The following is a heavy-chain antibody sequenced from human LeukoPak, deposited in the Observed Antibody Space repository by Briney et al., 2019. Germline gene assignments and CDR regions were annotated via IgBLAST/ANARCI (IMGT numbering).Heavy chain of an antibody. V-gene: IGHV4-39*01. J-gene: IGHJ6*03. CDR2: ISYSGGT. D-gene: IGHD6-13*01. CDR1: GVSISTSSHY. Sequence: SETLSLTCTVCGVSISTSSHYWGCMRAPPGKGLEGRGYISYSGGTYYNPSLKSRVTISVDTSKNQFSLKLSSVTAADSAVYYCARGGSKTTAGEYYMDVWGKGTTVIVSS. CDR3: ARGGSKTTAGEYYMDV.